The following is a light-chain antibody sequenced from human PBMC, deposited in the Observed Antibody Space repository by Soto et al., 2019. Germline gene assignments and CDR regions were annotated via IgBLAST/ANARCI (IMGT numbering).Light chain of an antibody. V-gene: IGLV2-14*01. CDR3: SSYTSSSPYV. J-gene: IGLJ1*01. CDR1: SSDVGGYNY. CDR2: DVS. Sequence: ALTQPASVSGSPGQSITISCTGTSSDVGGYNYVSWYQQYPGKAPKLMIYDVSNRPSGVSNRFSGSKSGNTASLTISGLQAEDEADYYCSSYTSSSPYVFGTGTKVTVL.